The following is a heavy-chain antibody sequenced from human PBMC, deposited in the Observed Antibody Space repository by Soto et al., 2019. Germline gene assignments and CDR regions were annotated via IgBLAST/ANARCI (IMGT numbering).Heavy chain of an antibody. CDR1: GFTFSSYA. J-gene: IGHJ6*02. Sequence: EVQLLESGGGLVQPGGSLRLSCAASGFTFSSYAMSWVRQAPGKGLEWVSAISGSGGSTYYADSVKGRFTISRDNSKNTVYLQMNSLRAEDTGVYYCAKDRPTTGGDYALDYYYGMDVWGQGTTVTVSS. CDR2: ISGSGGST. D-gene: IGHD4-17*01. CDR3: AKDRPTTGGDYALDYYYGMDV. V-gene: IGHV3-23*01.